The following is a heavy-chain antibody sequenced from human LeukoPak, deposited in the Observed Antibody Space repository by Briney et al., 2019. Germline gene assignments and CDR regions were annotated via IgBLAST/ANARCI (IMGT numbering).Heavy chain of an antibody. V-gene: IGHV3-21*06. Sequence: GGSLRLSCEASGSTFNTYSMNWARQAPGKGLEWVSSIDSSGGYMFYADSVKGRFIISRDNAKDSLYLQMNSLRAEDTAVYYCAINGFSSGWYEPYYFDNWGQGTLVTVSS. J-gene: IGHJ4*02. CDR3: AINGFSSGWYEPYYFDN. CDR2: IDSSGGYM. CDR1: GSTFNTYS. D-gene: IGHD6-19*01.